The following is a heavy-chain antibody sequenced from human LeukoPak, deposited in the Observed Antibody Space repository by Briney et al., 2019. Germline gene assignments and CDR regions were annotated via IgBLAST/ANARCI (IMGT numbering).Heavy chain of an antibody. V-gene: IGHV4-39*07. CDR3: ARDATMIVVVEDAFDI. CDR1: GGSISSGDYY. Sequence: SETLSLTCTVSGGSISSGDYYWSWIRQPPGKGLEWIGEINHSGSTNYNPSLKSRVTISVDTSKNQFSLKLSSVTAADTAVYYCARDATMIVVVEDAFDIWGQGTMVTVSS. CDR2: INHSGST. J-gene: IGHJ3*02. D-gene: IGHD3-22*01.